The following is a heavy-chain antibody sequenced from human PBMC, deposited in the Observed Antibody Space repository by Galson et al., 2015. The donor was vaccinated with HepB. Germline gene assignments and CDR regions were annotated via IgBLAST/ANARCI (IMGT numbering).Heavy chain of an antibody. V-gene: IGHV1-2*04. CDR2: INPNSGGT. CDR3: ARARGEWAVSRPYGMDV. D-gene: IGHD3-16*01. J-gene: IGHJ6*02. CDR1: GYTFTGYY. Sequence: SVKVSCKASGYTFTGYYMHWVRQAPGQGLEWMGWINPNSGGTNYAQKFQGWVTMTRDTSISTAYMELSRLRSDDTAVYYCARARGEWAVSRPYGMDVWGQGTTVTVSS.